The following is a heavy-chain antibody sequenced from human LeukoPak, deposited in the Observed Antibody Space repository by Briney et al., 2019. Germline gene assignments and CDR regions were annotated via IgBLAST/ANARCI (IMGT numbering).Heavy chain of an antibody. J-gene: IGHJ4*02. Sequence: PSETLSLTCTVSGGSISSGGYYWSWIRQHPGKGLEWIGYIYYSGSTYYNPSLKSRVTISVDTSKNQFSLKLSPVTAADTAVYYCARARVVDATGARAKRYFDYWGQGTLVTVSS. V-gene: IGHV4-31*03. D-gene: IGHD2-15*01. CDR3: ARARVVDATGARAKRYFDY. CDR1: GGSISSGGYY. CDR2: IYYSGST.